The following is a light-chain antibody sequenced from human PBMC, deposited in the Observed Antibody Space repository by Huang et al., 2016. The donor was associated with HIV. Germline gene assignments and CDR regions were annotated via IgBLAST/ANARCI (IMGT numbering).Light chain of an antibody. J-gene: IGKJ1*01. V-gene: IGKV4-1*01. Sequence: DIVMTQSPDSLAVSLGERATIKCKSSQSVLNRSNNKKYLAWYQKKPGQPPNLVIYWSSTRESGVPGRFSGSVSETDFTLTISSLQAEDVAVYYCQQYFNTPPTFGQGTKVEIK. CDR3: QQYFNTPPT. CDR1: QSVLNRSNNKKY. CDR2: WSS.